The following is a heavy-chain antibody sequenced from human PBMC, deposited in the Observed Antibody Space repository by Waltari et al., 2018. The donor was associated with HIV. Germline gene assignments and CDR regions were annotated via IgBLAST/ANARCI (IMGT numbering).Heavy chain of an antibody. Sequence: EVQLVESGGGLVQPGGSLRPSCAASGFTFTPSWVPWVRHAPGKGLVWVSRINPDGTDTRYADSVKGRFTISRDNAKNTVYLQVNSLRGEDTSVYYCARGKDCGGGTCDGYHYYGMDVWGQGTTVTVSS. CDR1: GFTFTPSW. CDR2: INPDGTDT. V-gene: IGHV3-74*01. J-gene: IGHJ6*02. CDR3: ARGKDCGGGTCDGYHYYGMDV. D-gene: IGHD2-15*01.